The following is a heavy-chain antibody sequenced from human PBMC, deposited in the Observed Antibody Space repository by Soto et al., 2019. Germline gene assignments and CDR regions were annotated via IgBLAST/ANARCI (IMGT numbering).Heavy chain of an antibody. V-gene: IGHV1-18*01. J-gene: IGHJ4*02. CDR1: GYSFSTYG. CDR3: ARDLFGEDGAGYFDY. Sequence: QVHLVQSGVEVKKPGASVKVSCKASGYSFSTYGISWVRQAPGQGLEWMGWISGLNGNTNYAQNLQGRVTMTTDTSTSTAYIELRSLGFDDTAMYYCARDLFGEDGAGYFDYWGQGTLVTVSS. D-gene: IGHD3-10*01. CDR2: ISGLNGNT.